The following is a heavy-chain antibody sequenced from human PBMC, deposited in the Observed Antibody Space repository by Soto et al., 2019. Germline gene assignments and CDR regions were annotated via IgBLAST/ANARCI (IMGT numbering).Heavy chain of an antibody. CDR3: ARDTLPEDY. D-gene: IGHD2-15*01. Sequence: QVQLVQSGAEVKKPGASVKVSCKASGYTFTSYGISWVRQAPGQGLEWMGWTSAYNANTNYAQKIQGRVTMTAATSTSTAQMLPRSLTSAATAVYYCARDTLPEDYWGQGTLVTVAS. J-gene: IGHJ4*02. V-gene: IGHV1-18*01. CDR1: GYTFTSYG. CDR2: TSAYNANT.